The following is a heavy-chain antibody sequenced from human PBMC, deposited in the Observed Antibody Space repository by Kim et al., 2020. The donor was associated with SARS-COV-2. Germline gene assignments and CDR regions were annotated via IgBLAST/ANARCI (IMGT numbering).Heavy chain of an antibody. Sequence: ASVKVSCKASGYTLTTYAMHWVRQAPGQRLEWMGWINAGNGNTKYSQKFQGRVTITRDTSASTAYMELSSLRSEDTAVYYCARAGLGYYDSSGYWNDAFDIWGQGTMVTFST. CDR3: ARAGLGYYDSSGYWNDAFDI. D-gene: IGHD3-22*01. CDR2: INAGNGNT. V-gene: IGHV1-3*01. J-gene: IGHJ3*02. CDR1: GYTLTTYA.